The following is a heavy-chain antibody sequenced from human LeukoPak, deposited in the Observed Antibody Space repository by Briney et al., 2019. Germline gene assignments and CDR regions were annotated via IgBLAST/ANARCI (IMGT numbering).Heavy chain of an antibody. CDR3: ARGPALNGQSDY. CDR2: ISYDGSNK. Sequence: GGSLRLSCAGSGFTFRSYAMHWVLQAPGKGLEWVAVISYDGSNKYYADSVKGRFTISRDNSKNTLYLQMDSLRAEDTAMYYCARGPALNGQSDYWGQGTLVTVSS. V-gene: IGHV3-30*04. J-gene: IGHJ4*02. D-gene: IGHD2-2*01. CDR1: GFTFRSYA.